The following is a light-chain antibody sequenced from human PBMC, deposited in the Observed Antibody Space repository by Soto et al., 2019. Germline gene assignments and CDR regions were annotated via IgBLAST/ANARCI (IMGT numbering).Light chain of an antibody. J-gene: IGLJ1*01. Sequence: QSALTQPASVSGSPGQSITISCTGTSSDVGGYDYVSWYQQHPGRAPKLMIYDVSYRPPGVSNRISGSKSVNTASLTISGLQAEDEADYYCSSYTSNGTLVFGTGTKLTVL. CDR3: SSYTSNGTLV. CDR2: DVS. CDR1: SSDVGGYDY. V-gene: IGLV2-14*03.